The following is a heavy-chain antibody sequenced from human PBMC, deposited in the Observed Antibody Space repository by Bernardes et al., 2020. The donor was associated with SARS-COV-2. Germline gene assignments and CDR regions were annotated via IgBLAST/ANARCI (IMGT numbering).Heavy chain of an antibody. CDR1: GFTFSNYA. CDR2: ILGSGGRT. J-gene: IGHJ4*02. V-gene: IGHV3-23*01. CDR3: VKQARFCSGGTCYPVEFDN. Sequence: GGSLRLSCAASGFTFSNYAMNWVRQAPGKGLEWVSGILGSGGRTDYADSVKGRFTISRDNSKNTLYLQMNSLRAEDTAVYFCVKQARFCSGGTCYPVEFDNWGQGTLVTVSS. D-gene: IGHD2-15*01.